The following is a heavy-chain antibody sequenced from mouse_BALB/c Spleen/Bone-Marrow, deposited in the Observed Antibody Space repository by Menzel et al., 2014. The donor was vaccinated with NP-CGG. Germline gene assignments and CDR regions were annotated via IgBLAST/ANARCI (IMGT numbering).Heavy chain of an antibody. V-gene: IGHV1S81*02. CDR3: ARYDGPAWFAY. CDR1: GYSFTTYW. D-gene: IGHD2-3*01. J-gene: IGHJ3*01. CDR2: INPSNGRT. Sequence: VQLQQSGAELVKPGASVRLSCKASGYSFTTYWIHWVKQRPEQGLEWIGEINPSNGRTNYNEKFKSKATLTVDKSSSTAYMQLSSLTSEDSAVYYCARYDGPAWFAYWGQGTLVTVSA.